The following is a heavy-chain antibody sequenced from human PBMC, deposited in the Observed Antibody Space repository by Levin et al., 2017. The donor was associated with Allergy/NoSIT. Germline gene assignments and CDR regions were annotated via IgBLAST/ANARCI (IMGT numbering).Heavy chain of an antibody. D-gene: IGHD2-21*01. J-gene: IGHJ4*02. V-gene: IGHV5-51*01. CDR2: IFPSDSDT. CDR3: ARRDSDGSNSFDY. CDR1: GYSFTSYW. Sequence: TSGGSLRLSCQASGYSFTSYWFGWVRQRPGKGLEWMGPIFPSDSDTRVSPSFQGQIIMSVDKSINTAYLQWSSLKASDSGMYYCARRDSDGSNSFDYWGQGTLVTVSS.